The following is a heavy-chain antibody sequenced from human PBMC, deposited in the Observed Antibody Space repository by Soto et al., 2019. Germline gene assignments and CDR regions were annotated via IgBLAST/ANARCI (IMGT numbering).Heavy chain of an antibody. Sequence: SETLSLTCTVSGGSITSYYWTWIRQPPGKELEWIGYIHYTGRTNCNPSLKSRVTMSVDTSKNQFSLRLSSVTAADTAIYYCARDLTIGGFFDPWGRGTLVTVSS. CDR3: ARDLTIGGFFDP. V-gene: IGHV4-59*01. D-gene: IGHD3-10*01. CDR2: IHYTGRT. CDR1: GGSITSYY. J-gene: IGHJ5*02.